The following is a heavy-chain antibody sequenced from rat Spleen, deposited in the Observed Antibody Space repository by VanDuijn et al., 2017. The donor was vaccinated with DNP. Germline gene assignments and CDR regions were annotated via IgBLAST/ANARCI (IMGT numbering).Heavy chain of an antibody. CDR3: ARQNIVRDWFFDF. CDR1: GYSITSNY. CDR2: INSAGNT. Sequence: EVQLQESGPGLVKPSQSLSLTCSVTGYSITSNYWGWIRKFPGNKLEWMGSINSAGNTNYNPSLKSRISITRDTSKNQFFLQVNSVTTEDTATYYCARQNIVRDWFFDFWGPGTMVTVSS. D-gene: IGHD4-3*01. V-gene: IGHV3-3*01. J-gene: IGHJ1*01.